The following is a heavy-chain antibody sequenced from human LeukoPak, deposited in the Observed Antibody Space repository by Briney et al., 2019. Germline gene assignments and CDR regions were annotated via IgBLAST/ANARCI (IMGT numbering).Heavy chain of an antibody. V-gene: IGHV4-59*12. J-gene: IGHJ3*02. CDR3: AGDRYYYDSSTYYSAFDI. Sequence: PSETLSLTCTVSGGSISSYYWNWIRQPPGKGLEWIGYIYYSGSTNYNPSLKSRVTISVDTSKNQFSLKLSSVTAADTAVYYCAGDRYYYDSSTYYSAFDIWGQGTMVTVSS. D-gene: IGHD3-22*01. CDR1: GGSISSYY. CDR2: IYYSGST.